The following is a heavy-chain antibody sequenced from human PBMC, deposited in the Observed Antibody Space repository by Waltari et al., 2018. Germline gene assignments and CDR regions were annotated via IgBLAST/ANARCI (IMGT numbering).Heavy chain of an antibody. CDR3: ARGGYCSSTSCSLSY. CDR2: IYSGGST. D-gene: IGHD2-2*01. J-gene: IGHJ4*02. Sequence: EVQLVESGGGLIQPGGSLRLSCAASGFTVISNYMSWVSQAPGKGLEWVSVIYSGGSTDYADSVKGRFTISRDNSKNTLYLQMNSLRAEDTAVYYCARGGYCSSTSCSLSYWGQGTLVTVSS. V-gene: IGHV3-53*01. CDR1: GFTVISNY.